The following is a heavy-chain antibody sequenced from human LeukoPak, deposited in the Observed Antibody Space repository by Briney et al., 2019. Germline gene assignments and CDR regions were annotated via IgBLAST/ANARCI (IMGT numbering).Heavy chain of an antibody. Sequence: EASVKVSCKASGYTFTSYGFSWVRQAPGQGLEWVGWVSGNNNNADYAEKFEDRVAMTTDTSTTTAYMDLRSLRSDDTAVYYCARDDTAMGIDYWGQGTLVTVSS. CDR3: ARDDTAMGIDY. CDR1: GYTFTSYG. CDR2: VSGNNNNA. J-gene: IGHJ4*02. D-gene: IGHD5-18*01. V-gene: IGHV1-18*01.